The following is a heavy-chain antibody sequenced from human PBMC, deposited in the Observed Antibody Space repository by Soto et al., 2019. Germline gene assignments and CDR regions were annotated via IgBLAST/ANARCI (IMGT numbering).Heavy chain of an antibody. CDR3: ASVSTVTTMRWYFDL. CDR2: IIPILGIA. CDR1: GGTFSSYT. Sequence: QVQLVQSGAEVKKPGSSVKVSCKASGGTFSSYTISWVRQAPGQGLEWMGRIIPILGIANYAQKFQGRVTITADKSTSTAYMEMSSLRSEDTAVYYCASVSTVTTMRWYFDLWGRGTLVTVSS. V-gene: IGHV1-69*02. D-gene: IGHD4-17*01. J-gene: IGHJ2*01.